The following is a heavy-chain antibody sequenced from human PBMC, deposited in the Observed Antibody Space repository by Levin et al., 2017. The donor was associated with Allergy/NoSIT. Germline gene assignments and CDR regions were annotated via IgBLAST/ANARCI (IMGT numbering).Heavy chain of an antibody. V-gene: IGHV3-11*06. CDR1: GFTFSDYY. D-gene: IGHD4-17*01. CDR3: ARDGGDYVAPRDAFDI. CDR2: ISSSSSYT. J-gene: IGHJ3*02. Sequence: GGSLRLSCAASGFTFSDYYMSWIRQAPGKGLEWVSYISSSSSYTNYADSVKGRFTISRDNAKNSLYLQMNSLRAEDTAVYYCARDGGDYVAPRDAFDIWGQGTMVTVSS.